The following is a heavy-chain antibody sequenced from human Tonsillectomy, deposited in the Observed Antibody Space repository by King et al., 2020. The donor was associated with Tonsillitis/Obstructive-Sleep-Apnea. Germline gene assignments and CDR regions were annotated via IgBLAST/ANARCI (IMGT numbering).Heavy chain of an antibody. Sequence: VQLQESGPGLVKPSETLSLTCTVSGGSISSSSYYWGWIRQPPGKGLEWIGSIYYSGSTYYNPSLKSRVTISVDKSTNQFSLKLSAVPAADRAVYYCARHPENGASWALDYWGQGTLVTVSS. V-gene: IGHV4-39*01. CDR2: IYYSGST. J-gene: IGHJ4*02. CDR3: ARHPENGASWALDY. CDR1: GGSISSSSYY. D-gene: IGHD6-13*01.